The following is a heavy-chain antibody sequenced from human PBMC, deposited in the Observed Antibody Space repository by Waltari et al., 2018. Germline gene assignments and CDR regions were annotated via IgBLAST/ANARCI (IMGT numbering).Heavy chain of an antibody. CDR2: IKQDGSEK. D-gene: IGHD6-13*01. CDR3: ARVPYSSNWYKGRYYHYGMDI. Sequence: VQLVESGGGLVQPGGSLRLPRAASGFPSRTCWMPCVSLAPGKGRECVAKIKQDGSEKDYVDSVKGRFTISRDNAKKSLYLQMKSLRAEDTAVYYCARVPYSSNWYKGRYYHYGMDIWGQGTTVTVSS. V-gene: IGHV3-7*01. CDR1: GFPSRTCW. J-gene: IGHJ6*02.